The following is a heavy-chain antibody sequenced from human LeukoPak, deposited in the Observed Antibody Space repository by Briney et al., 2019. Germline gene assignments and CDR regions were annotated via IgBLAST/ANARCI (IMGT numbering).Heavy chain of an antibody. CDR1: GGSINGGNYY. V-gene: IGHV4-61*02. J-gene: IGHJ4*02. CDR3: ARAEVLPDYFDNSGAFDY. D-gene: IGHD3-22*01. Sequence: SETLSLTCTVSGGSINGGNYYWTWLRQPAGKGLEWIGRISPSGSTNHNPSLTSRVTISVDTSKNLFSLKLSSVTAADTAVYYCARAEVLPDYFDNSGAFDYWGQGTLVTVSS. CDR2: ISPSGST.